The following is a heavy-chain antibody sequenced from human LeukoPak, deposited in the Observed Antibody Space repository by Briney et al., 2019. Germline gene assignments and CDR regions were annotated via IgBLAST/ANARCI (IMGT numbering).Heavy chain of an antibody. CDR3: ARDFGRIAAAGTPLDY. V-gene: IGHV3-33*01. CDR1: GFTFSSYG. D-gene: IGHD6-13*01. CDR2: IWYDGSNK. J-gene: IGHJ4*02. Sequence: PGRSLRLSCAASGFTFSSYGMHWVRQAPGKGLEWVAVIWYDGSNKYYADSVKGRFTISRDNSKNTLYLQMNSLRAEDTAVYYCARDFGRIAAAGTPLDYWGQGTLVTVSS.